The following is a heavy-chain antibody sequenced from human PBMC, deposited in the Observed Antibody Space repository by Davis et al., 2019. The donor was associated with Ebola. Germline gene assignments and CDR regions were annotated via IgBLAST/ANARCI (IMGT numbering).Heavy chain of an antibody. Sequence: PGGSLRLSCAASGFPFSDYSMTWLRQAPGKGLEWVASMSRTGSPIYYADSVKGRFTISRDNGKNSLYLQMDSLRAEDTAVYYCARFPVGPFDFWGQGTMVTVSS. CDR2: MSRTGSPI. CDR3: ARFPVGPFDF. V-gene: IGHV3-11*01. J-gene: IGHJ3*01. CDR1: GFPFSDYS.